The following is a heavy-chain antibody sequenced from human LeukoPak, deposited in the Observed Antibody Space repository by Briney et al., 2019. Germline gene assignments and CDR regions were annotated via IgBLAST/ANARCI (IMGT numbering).Heavy chain of an antibody. D-gene: IGHD2-2*01. J-gene: IGHJ4*02. CDR2: IIPIFGTA. Sequence: SVKVSCKASGGTFSSYAISWVRQAPGQGLEWMGGIIPIFGTANYAQKFQGRVTITADESTSTAYMELSSLRSEDTAVYYCARRYCSSTSCSTYFDYWGQGTLVTVSS. CDR1: GGTFSSYA. V-gene: IGHV1-69*01. CDR3: ARRYCSSTSCSTYFDY.